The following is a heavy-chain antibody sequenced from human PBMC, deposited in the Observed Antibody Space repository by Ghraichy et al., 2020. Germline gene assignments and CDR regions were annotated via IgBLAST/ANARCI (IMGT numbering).Heavy chain of an antibody. V-gene: IGHV3-21*01. CDR1: GFTFSSYS. J-gene: IGHJ3*02. CDR2: ISSSSSYI. CDR3: ARDTGSSGWWLADAFDI. Sequence: GGSLRLSCAASGFTFSSYSMNWVRQAPGKGLEWVSSISSSSSYIYYADSVKGRFTISRDNAKNSLYLQMNSLRAEDTAVYYCARDTGSSGWWLADAFDIWGQGTMVTVSS. D-gene: IGHD6-19*01.